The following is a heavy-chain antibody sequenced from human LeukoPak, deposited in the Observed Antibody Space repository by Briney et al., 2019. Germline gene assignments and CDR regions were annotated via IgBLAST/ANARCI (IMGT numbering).Heavy chain of an antibody. J-gene: IGHJ4*02. CDR3: ATNTSDTGFDY. CDR1: GGSISSGSYY. Sequence: PSETLSLTCAVSGGSISSGSYYWGWIRQPPGKGLEWIGSIYYSGSTSYNPSLKTRVTISVDTSKNQFSLRLTSVTAADTAVYYCATNTSDTGFDYRGPGTLVTVSS. D-gene: IGHD6-19*01. CDR2: IYYSGST. V-gene: IGHV4-39*01.